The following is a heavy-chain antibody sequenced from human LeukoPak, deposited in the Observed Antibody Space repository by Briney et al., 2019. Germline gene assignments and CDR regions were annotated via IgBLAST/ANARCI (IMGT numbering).Heavy chain of an antibody. CDR2: INPNSGVT. CDR1: GYTFTGYY. J-gene: IGHJ4*02. CDR3: AREGPESGYAGNYFDY. V-gene: IGHV1-2*02. D-gene: IGHD5-12*01. Sequence: ASVKVSCKASGYTFTGYYMHWVRQAPGQGLEWMGWINPNSGVTNYAQKFQGRVTMTRDTSISTAYMELSRLRSDDTAVYYCAREGPESGYAGNYFDYWGQGTLVTVSS.